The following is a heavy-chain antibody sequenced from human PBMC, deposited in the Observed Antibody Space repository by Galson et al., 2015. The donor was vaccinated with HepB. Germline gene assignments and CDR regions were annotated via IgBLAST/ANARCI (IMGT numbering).Heavy chain of an antibody. CDR2: IRSSGETV. V-gene: IGHV3-11*01. CDR3: AKGGYSHFDY. J-gene: IGHJ4*02. Sequence: SLRLSCAASGFIFSDYYMSWIRQAPGKGLEWVSYIRSSGETVYNADSVKGRFTISRDNAKNSLYLQMNSLRAEDTAVYYCAKGGYSHFDYWGQGTLVTVSS. D-gene: IGHD3-22*01. CDR1: GFIFSDYY.